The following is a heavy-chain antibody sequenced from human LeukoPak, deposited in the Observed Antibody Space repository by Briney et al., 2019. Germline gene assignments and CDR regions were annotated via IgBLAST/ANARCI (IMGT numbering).Heavy chain of an antibody. CDR3: ARDMTYGGNPGNWYFDL. CDR2: ISYDGSNK. Sequence: GRSLRLSCAASGFTFSSYGMHWVRQAPGKGLEWVAVISYDGSNKYYADSVKGRFTISRDNSKNTLYLQMNSLRAEDTAVYYCARDMTYGGNPGNWYFDLWGRGTLVTVSS. CDR1: GFTFSSYG. D-gene: IGHD4-23*01. V-gene: IGHV3-30-3*01. J-gene: IGHJ2*01.